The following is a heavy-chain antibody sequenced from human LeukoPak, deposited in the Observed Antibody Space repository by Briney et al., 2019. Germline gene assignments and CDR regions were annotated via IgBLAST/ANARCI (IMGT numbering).Heavy chain of an antibody. V-gene: IGHV4-39*01. Sequence: PSETLSITCTVSGGSISSSSYYWGWIRQPPGEGLEWIGSIYYSGNTYYNPSLKSRATISVDTSKNQFSLKLSSVTAADTALYYCARHGANHAFFDYWGQGTLVTVSS. CDR1: GGSISSSSYY. CDR3: ARHGANHAFFDY. D-gene: IGHD1-26*01. J-gene: IGHJ4*02. CDR2: IYYSGNT.